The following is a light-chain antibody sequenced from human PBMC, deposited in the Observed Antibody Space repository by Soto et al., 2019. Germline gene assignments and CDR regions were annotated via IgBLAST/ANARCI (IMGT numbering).Light chain of an antibody. V-gene: IGLV2-14*01. CDR3: SSYTSRSTLV. Sequence: QSALTQPASMSGSPGQSITISCTGTSSDVGDNDFVSWYRHHPGKAPRLVIYEVNKRPSGISNRFSGSKSGNTASLTISGLQAEDEADYYCSSYTSRSTLVFGTGTKLTVL. CDR1: SSDVGDNDF. J-gene: IGLJ1*01. CDR2: EVN.